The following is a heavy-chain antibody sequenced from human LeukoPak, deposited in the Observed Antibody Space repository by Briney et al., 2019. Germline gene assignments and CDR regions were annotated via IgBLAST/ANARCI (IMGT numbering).Heavy chain of an antibody. Sequence: GASVKVSCKASGYTFTSYGISWVRQAPGQGLEWMGRIIPILGIANYAQKFQGRVTITADKSTSTAYMELSSLRSEDTAVYYCAREEFRAARIHDYWGQGTLVTVSS. D-gene: IGHD6-6*01. CDR1: GYTFTSYG. CDR3: AREEFRAARIHDY. J-gene: IGHJ4*02. CDR2: IIPILGIA. V-gene: IGHV1-69*04.